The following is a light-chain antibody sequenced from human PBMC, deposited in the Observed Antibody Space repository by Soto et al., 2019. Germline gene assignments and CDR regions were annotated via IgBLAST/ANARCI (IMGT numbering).Light chain of an antibody. CDR1: QDISGW. CDR3: QHYSTRSGVT. J-gene: IGKJ4*01. V-gene: IGKV1-5*01. Sequence: IPMTQSPSTVSASVEDRVIITCRPSQDISGWLAWYQQKPGKAPKLLVFDASSLEDGVPSRFSGSGSGTEFTLTVSNLQSDDFATYYCQHYSTRSGVTFGGGAKVDI. CDR2: DAS.